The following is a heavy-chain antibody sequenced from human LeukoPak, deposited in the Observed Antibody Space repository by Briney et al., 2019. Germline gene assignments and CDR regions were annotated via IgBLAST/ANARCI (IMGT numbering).Heavy chain of an antibody. CDR1: GYTFNRYG. Sequence: ASVKVSCKASGYTFNRYGISWVRQAPGQGLEWMGWISAYNGNTNYAQKLQGRVTMTTDTSTSTAYMELRSLRSDDTAVYYCARGLNSRGSGSYYDAFDIWGQGTMVTVSS. V-gene: IGHV1-18*01. CDR2: ISAYNGNT. CDR3: ARGLNSRGSGSYYDAFDI. D-gene: IGHD3-10*01. J-gene: IGHJ3*02.